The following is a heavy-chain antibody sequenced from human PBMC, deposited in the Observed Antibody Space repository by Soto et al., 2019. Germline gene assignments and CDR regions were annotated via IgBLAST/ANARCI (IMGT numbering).Heavy chain of an antibody. D-gene: IGHD2-15*01. CDR3: ARAVVAATANWFDP. CDR2: IYHSGST. V-gene: IGHV4-30-2*01. CDR1: GGSISSGGYS. J-gene: IGHJ5*02. Sequence: SETLSLTCAVSGGSISSGGYSWSWIRQPPGKGLEWIGYIYHSGSTYYNPSLESRVTISVDRSKNQFSLKLSSVTAADTAVYYCARAVVAATANWFDPWGPGTLVTVYS.